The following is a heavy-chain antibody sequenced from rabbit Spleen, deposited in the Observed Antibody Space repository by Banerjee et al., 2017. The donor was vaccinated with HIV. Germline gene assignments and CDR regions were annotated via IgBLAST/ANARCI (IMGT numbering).Heavy chain of an antibody. Sequence: QSLEESGGDMVKPGASLTLTCTASGFSFSRSYYICWVRQAPGQGLEWIGCIYPDGSGSTAYASWAKGRFTISKTSSTTVTLQMTSLTAADTATYVCARGSAAMTMVITGYYLNLWGPGTLVTVS. CDR2: IYPDGSGST. D-gene: IGHD2-1*01. J-gene: IGHJ4*01. CDR1: GFSFSRSYY. CDR3: ARGSAAMTMVITGYYLNL. V-gene: IGHV1S40*01.